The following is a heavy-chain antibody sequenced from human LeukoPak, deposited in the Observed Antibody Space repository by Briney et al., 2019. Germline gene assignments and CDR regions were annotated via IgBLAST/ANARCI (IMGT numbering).Heavy chain of an antibody. CDR3: ARGGVTVTITRSFDY. CDR2: INHSGST. V-gene: IGHV4-34*01. J-gene: IGHJ4*02. D-gene: IGHD4-17*01. CDR1: GGSFSGYY. Sequence: PSETLSLTCADYGGSFSGYYWSWIRQPPGKGLEWIGEINHSGSTNYNPSLKSRVTISVDTSKNQFSLKLSSVTAADTAVYYCARGGVTVTITRSFDYWGQGTLVTVSS.